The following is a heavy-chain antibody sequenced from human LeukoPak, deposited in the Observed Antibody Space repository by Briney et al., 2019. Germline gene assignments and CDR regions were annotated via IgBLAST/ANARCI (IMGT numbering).Heavy chain of an antibody. J-gene: IGHJ4*02. CDR1: GFTFSSYG. D-gene: IGHD2-15*01. CDR2: ITSEGSST. Sequence: GGSLRLSCAASGFTFSSYGMHWVRQAPGKGLVWVSRITSEGSSTSYADSVKGRFTISRDNAKNTLYLQMNSLRAEDTAVYYCARGSSVVALDWGQGTLVTVSS. V-gene: IGHV3-74*01. CDR3: ARGSSVVALD.